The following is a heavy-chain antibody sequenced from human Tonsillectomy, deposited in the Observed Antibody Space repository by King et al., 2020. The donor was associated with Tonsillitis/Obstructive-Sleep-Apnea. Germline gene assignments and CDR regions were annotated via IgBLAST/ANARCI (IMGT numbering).Heavy chain of an antibody. CDR2: ISYDGSNK. CDR1: GFTFSSYA. CDR3: ARADDYKLDY. D-gene: IGHD5-24*01. Sequence: QLVQSGGGVVQPGRSLRLSCAASGFTFSSYAMHWVRQAPGKGLEWVAVISYDGSNKYYPDSVKGRFTISRDNSKNTLYLQMNSLRAEATAVYYCARADDYKLDYWGQGTLVTVSS. J-gene: IGHJ4*02. V-gene: IGHV3-30*04.